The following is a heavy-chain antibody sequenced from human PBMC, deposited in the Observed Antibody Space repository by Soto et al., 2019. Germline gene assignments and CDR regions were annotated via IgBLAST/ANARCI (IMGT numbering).Heavy chain of an antibody. J-gene: IGHJ4*02. V-gene: IGHV4-34*01. CDR1: GGSFSGYY. Sequence: QVQLQQWGAGLLKPSETLSLTCAVYGGSFSGYYCSWIRQPPGKGLEWIGEINHSGSTNYNPSLKRRVTISIDTSNNQFSLKLSSVTAADTAVYYCARGPVVQNWGQGTLVTASS. D-gene: IGHD2-2*01. CDR2: INHSGST. CDR3: ARGPVVQN.